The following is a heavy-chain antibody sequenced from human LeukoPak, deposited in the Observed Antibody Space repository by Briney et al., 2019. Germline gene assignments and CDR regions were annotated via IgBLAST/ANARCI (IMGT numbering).Heavy chain of an antibody. CDR1: GGSISSYY. CDR3: ARHLLWFGELLNGMDV. J-gene: IGHJ6*02. Sequence: PSETLSLTCTVSGGSISSYYWSWIRQPPGKGLEWIGYIYYSGSTNYNPSLKSRVTISVDTSKNQFSLKLSSVTAADTAVYYCARHLLWFGELLNGMDVWGQGTTVTVSS. D-gene: IGHD3-10*01. CDR2: IYYSGST. V-gene: IGHV4-59*08.